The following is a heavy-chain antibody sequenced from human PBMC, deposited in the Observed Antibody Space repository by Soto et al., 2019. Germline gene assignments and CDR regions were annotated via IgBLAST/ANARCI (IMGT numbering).Heavy chain of an antibody. CDR1: GFTFSSYG. CDR2: ISYDGSNK. D-gene: IGHD6-19*01. CDR3: AIYSSGWYPLDY. Sequence: PGGSLRLSCAASGFTFSSYGMHWVLQAPCKGLEWVAVISYDGSNKYYADSVKGRFTISRDNSKNTLYLQMNSLRAEDTAVYYCAIYSSGWYPLDYWGQGTLVTVSS. J-gene: IGHJ4*02. V-gene: IGHV3-30*03.